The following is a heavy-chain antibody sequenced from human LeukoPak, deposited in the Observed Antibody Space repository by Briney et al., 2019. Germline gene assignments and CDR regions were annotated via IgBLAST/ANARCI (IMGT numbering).Heavy chain of an antibody. CDR3: VRVRTYSSSWLASDYFDY. D-gene: IGHD6-13*01. CDR1: GASISSNDDY. CDR2: ISYSGNT. J-gene: IGHJ4*02. V-gene: IGHV4-39*02. Sequence: SETLSLTCTVSGASISSNDDYWGWIRQPPGKGLEWIGSISYSGNTYYNPSLRSRVTISVDTSKNHFSLQLSSVTATDSAVYYCVRVRTYSSSWLASDYFDYWGQGTLVTVSS.